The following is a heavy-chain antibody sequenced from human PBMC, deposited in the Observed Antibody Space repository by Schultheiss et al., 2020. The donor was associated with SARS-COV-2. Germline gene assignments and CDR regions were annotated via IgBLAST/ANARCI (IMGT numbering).Heavy chain of an antibody. CDR1: GFTFSSYW. Sequence: GGSLRLSCAASGFTFSSYWMSWVRQAPGKGLEWVANIKQDGSEKYYVDSVKGRFTISRDNAKNSLYLQMNSLRAEDTAVYYCARERGYYGSDYGMDVWGQGTTVTVSS. CDR3: ARERGYYGSDYGMDV. CDR2: IKQDGSEK. J-gene: IGHJ6*02. V-gene: IGHV3-7*03. D-gene: IGHD3-10*01.